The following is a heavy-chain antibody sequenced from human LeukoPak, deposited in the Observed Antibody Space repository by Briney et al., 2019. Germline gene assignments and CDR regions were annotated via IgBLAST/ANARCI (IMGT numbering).Heavy chain of an antibody. CDR2: ISWNSGSI. J-gene: IGHJ1*01. CDR1: GFTFDDYA. CDR3: AKGQSGYFQH. V-gene: IGHV3-9*01. Sequence: PGRSLRLSCAASGFTFDDYAMHWVRQAPGKGLEWVSGISWNSGSIGYADSVKGRFTISRDNAKNSLYLQMNSLRAEDTALYYCAKGQSGYFQHWGQGTLVTVSS.